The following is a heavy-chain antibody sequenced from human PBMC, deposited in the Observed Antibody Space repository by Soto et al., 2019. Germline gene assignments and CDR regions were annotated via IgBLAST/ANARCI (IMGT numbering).Heavy chain of an antibody. J-gene: IGHJ6*02. CDR2: IDPSDSYT. CDR1: GYSFTSYW. V-gene: IGHV5-10-1*01. CDR3: ERQQKEYYYYGMEV. Sequence: GESLKISCKGSGYSFTSYWISWVRQMPGKGLEWMGRIDPSDSYTNYSPSFQGHVTISADKSISTAYLQWSSLKASDTAMYYCERQQKEYYYYGMEVWGQGTTVTGSS.